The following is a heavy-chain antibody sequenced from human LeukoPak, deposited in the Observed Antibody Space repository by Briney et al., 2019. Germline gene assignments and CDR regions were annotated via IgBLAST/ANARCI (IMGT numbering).Heavy chain of an antibody. J-gene: IGHJ4*02. V-gene: IGHV4-39*01. CDR2: IYYSGST. CDR3: ARLEVGYFDWLLSKAYYFDY. CDR1: GFTFSSYG. D-gene: IGHD3-9*01. Sequence: GSLRLSCAASGFTFSSYGMHWVRQPPGKGLEWIGSIYYSGSTNYNPSLKSRVTISVDTSNNQFSLKLSSVTAADTAVYYCARLEVGYFDWLLSKAYYFDYWGQGTLVTVSS.